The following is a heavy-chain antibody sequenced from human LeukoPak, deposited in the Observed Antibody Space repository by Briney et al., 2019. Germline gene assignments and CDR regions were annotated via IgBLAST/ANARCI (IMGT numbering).Heavy chain of an antibody. CDR1: GGSISNKY. CDR3: ARSRYYPDYFGSGSYLLWFDP. CDR2: IYHSGST. Sequence: SETLSLTCTVSGGSISNKYWSWIRQPPGKGLEWIGSIYHSGSTYYNPSLTSRVTISVDTSKNQFSLKLTSVTAADTAVYYCARSRYYPDYFGSGSYLLWFDPWGQGTLVTVSS. D-gene: IGHD3-10*01. J-gene: IGHJ5*02. V-gene: IGHV4-59*08.